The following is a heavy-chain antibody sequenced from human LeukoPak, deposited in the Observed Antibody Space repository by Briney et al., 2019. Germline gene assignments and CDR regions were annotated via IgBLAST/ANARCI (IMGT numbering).Heavy chain of an antibody. CDR2: IYYSGST. CDR1: GGSISSYY. V-gene: IGHV4-59*13. Sequence: SETLSLTCTVSGGSISSYYWSWIRQPPGKGLEWIGYIYYSGSTNYNPSLKSRVTISVDTSKNQFSLKLSSVTAADTAVYYCARGSGYDFSVYYYMDVWGKGTTVTVSS. CDR3: ARGSGYDFSVYYYMDV. J-gene: IGHJ6*03. D-gene: IGHD5-12*01.